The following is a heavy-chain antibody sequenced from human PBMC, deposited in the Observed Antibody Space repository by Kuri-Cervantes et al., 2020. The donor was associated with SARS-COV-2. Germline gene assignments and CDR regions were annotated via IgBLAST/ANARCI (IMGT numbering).Heavy chain of an antibody. CDR3: ASTYYYDSSGYLYFDY. V-gene: IGHV3-7*01. CDR2: IKQDGSEK. Sequence: GESLKISCAASGFTFSSYWMSWVRQAPGKGLEWVANIKQDGSEKYYVDSVKGRFTISRDNAKNSLYLQMNSLRAEDTAVYYCASTYYYDSSGYLYFDYWGQGTLVTVSS. J-gene: IGHJ4*02. D-gene: IGHD3-22*01. CDR1: GFTFSSYW.